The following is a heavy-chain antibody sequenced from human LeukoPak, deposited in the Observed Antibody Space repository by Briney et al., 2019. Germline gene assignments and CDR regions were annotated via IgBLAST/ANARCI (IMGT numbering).Heavy chain of an antibody. CDR3: AKDRTRAVRGVIDYYYYMDV. Sequence: PGGSLRLSCAASGFTFSSYGMHWVRQAPGKGLEWVAFIRYDGSNKYYADSVKGRFTISRDNSKNTLYLQMNSLRAEDTAVYYCAKDRTRAVRGVIDYYYYMDVWGKGTTVTISS. CDR1: GFTFSSYG. V-gene: IGHV3-30*02. CDR2: IRYDGSNK. J-gene: IGHJ6*03. D-gene: IGHD3-10*01.